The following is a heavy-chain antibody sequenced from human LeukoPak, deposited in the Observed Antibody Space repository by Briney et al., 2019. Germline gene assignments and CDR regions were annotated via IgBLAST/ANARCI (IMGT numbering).Heavy chain of an antibody. CDR3: ASPSQDYYDSSGYSGAFDI. D-gene: IGHD3-22*01. CDR2: IIPIFGTA. J-gene: IGHJ3*02. V-gene: IGHV1-69*13. Sequence: SVKVSCKASGGTFSSYAISWVRQAPGQGLEWMGGIIPIFGTANYAQKFQGRVTITADESTSTAYMELSSLRSEDTAVYYCASPSQDYYDSSGYSGAFDIWGQRTMVTVSS. CDR1: GGTFSSYA.